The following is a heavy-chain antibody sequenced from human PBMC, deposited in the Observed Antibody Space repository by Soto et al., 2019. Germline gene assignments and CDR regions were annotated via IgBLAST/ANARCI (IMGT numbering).Heavy chain of an antibody. CDR3: ARDQGDMVRGVIISYYGMDV. D-gene: IGHD3-10*01. CDR2: IIPIFGTA. Sequence: SVKVSCKASGGTFSSYAISWVRQAPGQGLEWMGGIIPIFGTANYAQKFQGRVTITADESTSTAYMELSSLRSEDTAVYYCARDQGDMVRGVIISYYGMDVWGQGTTVTVSS. V-gene: IGHV1-69*13. CDR1: GGTFSSYA. J-gene: IGHJ6*02.